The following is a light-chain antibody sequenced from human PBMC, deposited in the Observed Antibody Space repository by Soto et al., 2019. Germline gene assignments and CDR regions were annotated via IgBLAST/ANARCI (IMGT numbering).Light chain of an antibody. CDR3: QQYDEWPLT. J-gene: IGKJ4*01. CDR2: DAC. CDR1: QNVKTR. V-gene: IGKV3-15*01. Sequence: EKVMTQSPATLSVSPGERATLSCRASQNVKTRLAWYQQKPGQAPRLLNYDACTRATGIPARFSGSASGTEFTLTISSLQSEDFAVYYCQQYDEWPLTFGGGTKVEIK.